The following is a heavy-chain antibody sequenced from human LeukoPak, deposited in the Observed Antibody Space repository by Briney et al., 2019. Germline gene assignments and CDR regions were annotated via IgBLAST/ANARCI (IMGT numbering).Heavy chain of an antibody. J-gene: IGHJ4*02. V-gene: IGHV1-3*01. D-gene: IGHD3-22*01. CDR2: INAGNGNT. CDR3: ARDRRSSGYYYYFDY. CDR1: GYTFTSYA. Sequence: ASVKVSCKASGYTFTSYAMHWVRQAPGQRLEWMGWINAGNGNTKYSQKSQGRVTITRDTSASTAYMELSSLRSEDTAVYYCARDRRSSGYYYYFDYWGQGTLVTVSS.